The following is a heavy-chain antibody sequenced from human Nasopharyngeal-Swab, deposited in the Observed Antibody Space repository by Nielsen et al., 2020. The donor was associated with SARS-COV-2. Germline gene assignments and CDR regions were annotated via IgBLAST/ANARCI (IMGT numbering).Heavy chain of an antibody. CDR3: ANTHSGSYQGAFDI. Sequence: GESLKISCAASGFTFSSYSMNWVRQAPGKGLEWVSYISSSSSTIYYADSVKGRFTISRDNAKNSLYLQMNSLRDEDTAVYYCANTHSGSYQGAFDIWGQGTMVTVSS. J-gene: IGHJ3*02. V-gene: IGHV3-48*02. D-gene: IGHD1-26*01. CDR2: ISSSSSTI. CDR1: GFTFSSYS.